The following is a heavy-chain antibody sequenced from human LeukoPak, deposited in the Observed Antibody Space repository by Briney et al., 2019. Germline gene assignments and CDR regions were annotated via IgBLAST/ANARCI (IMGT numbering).Heavy chain of an antibody. CDR2: ISAYNGNT. CDR3: ARGEDYYDSSGYDY. V-gene: IGHV1-18*01. J-gene: IGHJ4*02. D-gene: IGHD3-22*01. CDR1: GYTFASYG. Sequence: ASVKVSRKASGYTFASYGISWVRQAPGQGLEWMGWISAYNGNTNYAQKLQGRVTMTTDTSTSTAYMELRSLGSDDTAVYYCARGEDYYDSSGYDYWGQGTLVTVSS.